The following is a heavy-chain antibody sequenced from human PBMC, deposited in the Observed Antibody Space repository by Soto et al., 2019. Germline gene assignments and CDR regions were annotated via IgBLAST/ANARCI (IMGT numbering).Heavy chain of an antibody. J-gene: IGHJ5*02. CDR2: IYHSGST. V-gene: IGHV4-30-2*01. CDR3: ARVPDR. CDR1: GGSISSGGSS. Sequence: QLQLQESGSGLVKPSQTLSLTCAVSGGSISSGGSSWSWIRQPPGKGLAWIGYIYHSGSTYYDTSIESRVTISVARSKNQFSLTLSSLTAADTAVYYCARVPDRWGQGTLVTVSS. D-gene: IGHD2-2*01.